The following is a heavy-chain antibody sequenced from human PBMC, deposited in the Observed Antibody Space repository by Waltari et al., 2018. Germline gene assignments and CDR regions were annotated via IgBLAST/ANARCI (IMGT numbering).Heavy chain of an antibody. V-gene: IGHV1-69*13. CDR3: ARDRHFSDGGAYYESGL. CDR1: GGTFGSYA. J-gene: IGHJ2*01. CDR2: IKPVLGTT. D-gene: IGHD2-21*01. Sequence: QVQLVQSGSEVKKPGSSVKVSCKASGGTFGSYAVSWVRQAPGQGLEWVGGIKPVLGTTSYAQKFQDRVTLIADDSSSTVYMELSSLKSGDTAVYYCARDRHFSDGGAYYESGLWGRGTLVTVSS.